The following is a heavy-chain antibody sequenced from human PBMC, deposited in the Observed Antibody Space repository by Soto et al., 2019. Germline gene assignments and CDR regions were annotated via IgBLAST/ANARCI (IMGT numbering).Heavy chain of an antibody. Sequence: GESLTLSCAAYGLTVSGNYMSWVRQAPGKGLEWVADIYSGGSTYYTDSVKGRFTISIDKSKNTLYLQMHSLRAEDTAVYYCLAACPTGMDVWGQGTTVTVSS. CDR3: LAACPTGMDV. D-gene: IGHD6-6*01. V-gene: IGHV3-53*01. CDR1: GLTVSGNY. CDR2: IYSGGST. J-gene: IGHJ6*02.